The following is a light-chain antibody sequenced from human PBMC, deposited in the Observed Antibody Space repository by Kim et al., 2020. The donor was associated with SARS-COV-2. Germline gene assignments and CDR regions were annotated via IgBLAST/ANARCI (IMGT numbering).Light chain of an antibody. V-gene: IGKV1-39*01. CDR1: QTITTY. CDR3: HQSYSVPHT. J-gene: IGKJ5*01. CDR2: AAS. Sequence: DIQMTQSPASLSASVGDRVTITCRASQTITTYLNWYQQKPGQAPKSLIFAASSLQSGVPSRFSGSGSGTDFTLTINSLQTEDFGTYFCHQSYSVPHTFGQGTRLEIK.